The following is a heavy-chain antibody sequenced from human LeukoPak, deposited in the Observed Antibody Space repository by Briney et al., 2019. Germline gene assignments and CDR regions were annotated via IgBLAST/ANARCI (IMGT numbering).Heavy chain of an antibody. D-gene: IGHD3-22*01. CDR1: GGSISSYY. CDR3: ATDSSGYYSGYYYYYMDV. Sequence: PSETLSLTCTVSGGSISSYYWSWIRQPAGKGLEWIGRIYTSGSTNYNPSLKSRVTISVDTSKNQFSLKLSSVTAADTAVYYCATDSSGYYSGYYYYYMDVWGKGTTVTISS. CDR2: IYTSGST. V-gene: IGHV4-4*07. J-gene: IGHJ6*03.